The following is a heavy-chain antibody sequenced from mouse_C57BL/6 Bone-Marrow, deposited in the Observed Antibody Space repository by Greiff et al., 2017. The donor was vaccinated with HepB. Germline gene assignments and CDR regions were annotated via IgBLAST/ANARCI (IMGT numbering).Heavy chain of an antibody. CDR2: INPNNGGT. CDR1: GYTFTDYN. D-gene: IGHD1-1*01. Sequence: VQLQQSGAELARPGASVKIPCKASGYTFTDYNMDWVKQSHGKSLEWIGDINPNNGGTIYNQKFKGKATLTVDKSSSTAYMELRSLTSEDTAVYYCARDGSSSWFAYWGQGTLVTVSA. V-gene: IGHV1-18*01. J-gene: IGHJ3*01. CDR3: ARDGSSSWFAY.